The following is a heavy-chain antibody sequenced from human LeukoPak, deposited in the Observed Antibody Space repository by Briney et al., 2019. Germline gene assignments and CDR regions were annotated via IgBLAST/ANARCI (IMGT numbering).Heavy chain of an antibody. Sequence: GGSLRLSSAASGFTFSRYSLNWVRQAPGKGLEWVSSISGRGDNTYYADSVKGRFTISRDNSKNTLYLQMSSLRAEDTAVYYCAKYGDFLGAPFDYWGQGTLVTVSS. D-gene: IGHD4-17*01. J-gene: IGHJ4*02. CDR3: AKYGDFLGAPFDY. V-gene: IGHV3-23*01. CDR2: ISGRGDNT. CDR1: GFTFSRYS.